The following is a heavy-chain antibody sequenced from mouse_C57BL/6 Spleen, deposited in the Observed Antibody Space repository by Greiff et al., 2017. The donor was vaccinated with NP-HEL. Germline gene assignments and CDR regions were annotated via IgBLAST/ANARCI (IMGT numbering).Heavy chain of an antibody. CDR2: IDPSDSYT. CDR1: GYTFTSYW. J-gene: IGHJ3*01. V-gene: IGHV1-69*01. Sequence: VQLQQPGAELVMPGASVKLSCKASGYTFTSYWMHWVKQRPGQGLEWIGEIDPSDSYTNYNQKFKGKSTLTVDKSSSTAYMQLSSLTSEDSAVYYCARKGDGYYEGFAYWGQGTLVTVSA. CDR3: ARKGDGYYEGFAY. D-gene: IGHD2-3*01.